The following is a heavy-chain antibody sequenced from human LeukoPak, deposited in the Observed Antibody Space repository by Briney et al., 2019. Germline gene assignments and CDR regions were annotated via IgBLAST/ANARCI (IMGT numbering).Heavy chain of an antibody. V-gene: IGHV4-59*01. J-gene: IGHJ5*02. Sequence: SETLSLTCTVSGGSISSYYWSWIRHPPGKALEAIGYIYYSGSTNYNPSLKSRVTISVDTSKTQFSLKLSSVTAADTAVYYCARVTEADYYGSGSSFDPWGQGTLVTVSS. D-gene: IGHD3-10*01. CDR2: IYYSGST. CDR3: ARVTEADYYGSGSSFDP. CDR1: GGSISSYY.